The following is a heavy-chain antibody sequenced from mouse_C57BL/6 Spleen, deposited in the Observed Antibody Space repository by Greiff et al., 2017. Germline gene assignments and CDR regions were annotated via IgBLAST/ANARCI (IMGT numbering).Heavy chain of an antibody. J-gene: IGHJ1*03. D-gene: IGHD1-1*01. V-gene: IGHV1-55*01. Sequence: VQLQQPGAELVKPGASVKMSCKASGYTFTSYWITWVKQRPGQGLEWIGDIYPGSGSTNYNEKFKSKATLTVDTSSSTAYMQLSSLTSEDSAVYYCARRGIYYGSSGYFDVGGTGTTVTVSS. CDR1: GYTFTSYW. CDR2: IYPGSGST. CDR3: ARRGIYYGSSGYFDV.